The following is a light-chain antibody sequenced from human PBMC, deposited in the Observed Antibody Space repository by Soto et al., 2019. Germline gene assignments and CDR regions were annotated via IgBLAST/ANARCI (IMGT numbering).Light chain of an antibody. CDR3: QQYNSYWT. CDR2: KAS. V-gene: IGKV1-5*03. Sequence: DIQMTQSPSTLSASVGDRVTITCRASQSISSWLAWYQQKPGKAPKLLIYKASSLESGVPSRFSGSGSGTEFTLTIRCLQPYDFATYYCQQYNSYWTFGQGTKVEIK. CDR1: QSISSW. J-gene: IGKJ1*01.